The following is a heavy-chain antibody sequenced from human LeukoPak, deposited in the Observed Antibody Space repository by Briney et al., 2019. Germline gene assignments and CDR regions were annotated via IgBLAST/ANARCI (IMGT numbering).Heavy chain of an antibody. Sequence: SETLSLTCAVSGYSISSGYYWGWIRQPPGKGLEWIGSIYHSGSTYYNPSLKSRVTISVDTSKNQFSLKLSSVTAADTAVYYCARTVDYGGAFDIWGQGTMVTVSS. CDR2: IYHSGST. J-gene: IGHJ3*02. D-gene: IGHD4-17*01. V-gene: IGHV4-38-2*01. CDR1: GYSISSGYY. CDR3: ARTVDYGGAFDI.